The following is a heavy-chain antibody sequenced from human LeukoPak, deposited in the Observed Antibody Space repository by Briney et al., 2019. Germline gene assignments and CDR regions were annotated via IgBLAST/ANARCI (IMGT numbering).Heavy chain of an antibody. J-gene: IGHJ3*02. CDR1: GFTFSDYY. Sequence: GGSLRLSCAASGFTFSDYYMSWIRQAPGKGLEWVSYISSSSSYKNYADSVKGRFTISRDNAKNSLYLQMNSLRAEDTAVYYCARDLSSATIGLDAFDIWGQGTMVTVSS. V-gene: IGHV3-11*06. CDR3: ARDLSSATIGLDAFDI. CDR2: ISSSSSYK. D-gene: IGHD5-12*01.